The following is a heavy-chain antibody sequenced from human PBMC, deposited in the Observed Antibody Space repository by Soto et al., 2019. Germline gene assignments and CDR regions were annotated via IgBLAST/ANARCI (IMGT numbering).Heavy chain of an antibody. D-gene: IGHD3-10*01. J-gene: IGHJ4*02. Sequence: ASVKVSCKASGYIFTSYGINWVRQAPGQGLEWMGWISLYIHNTHYAQKFQGRVTMTTDTSTSTVFMELRSLRSDDTAVYYCARGAFDYGSGSDYNSPFDYWGQGTLVTSPQ. CDR3: ARGAFDYGSGSDYNSPFDY. V-gene: IGHV1-18*04. CDR1: GYIFTSYG. CDR2: ISLYIHNT.